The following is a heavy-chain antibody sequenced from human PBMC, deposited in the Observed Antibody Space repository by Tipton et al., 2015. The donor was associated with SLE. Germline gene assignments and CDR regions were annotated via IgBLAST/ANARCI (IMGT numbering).Heavy chain of an antibody. CDR3: ARGESSGYYVDY. Sequence: SLRLSCAASGFTFRSYLMHWVRPAPGKGLVWVLRIYTDGSRTHYADSVRGRFTISRDNAKNTLYLQMNSLRAEDTAAYYCARGESSGYYVDYWGHGTLVTVSS. CDR1: GFTFRSYL. D-gene: IGHD3-22*01. J-gene: IGHJ4*01. V-gene: IGHV3-74*01. CDR2: IYTDGSRT.